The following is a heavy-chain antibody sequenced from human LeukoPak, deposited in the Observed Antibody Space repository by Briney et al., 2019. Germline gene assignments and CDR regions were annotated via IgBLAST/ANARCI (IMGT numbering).Heavy chain of an antibody. CDR3: ARVDVVPAAICYYYYMDV. CDR1: GGSISSYY. V-gene: IGHV4-59*01. Sequence: PSETLSLTCTVSGGSISSYYWSWIRQPPGKGLEWIGYIYYSGSTNYNPSLKSRVTISVDTSKNQFSLKLSSVTAADTGVYYCARVDVVPAAICYYYYMDVWGKGTTVTVSS. J-gene: IGHJ6*03. D-gene: IGHD2-2*01. CDR2: IYYSGST.